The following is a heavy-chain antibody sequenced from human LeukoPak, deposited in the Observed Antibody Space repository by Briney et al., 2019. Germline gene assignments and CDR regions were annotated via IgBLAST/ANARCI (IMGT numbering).Heavy chain of an antibody. Sequence: PSETLSLTCSVSGGAIDNYYWSWIRQPPGKGLEWIGYIYYSGTTHYNPSFKSRVTMSVDTSKNEFSLKVNSVTAAETGMYYCARLPPYDTLTGGTFDIWGQGTMVTVAS. D-gene: IGHD3-9*01. V-gene: IGHV4-59*01. CDR1: GGAIDNYY. CDR3: ARLPPYDTLTGGTFDI. J-gene: IGHJ3*02. CDR2: IYYSGTT.